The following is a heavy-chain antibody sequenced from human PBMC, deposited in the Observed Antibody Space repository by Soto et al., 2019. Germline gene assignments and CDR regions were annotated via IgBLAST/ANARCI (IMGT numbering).Heavy chain of an antibody. CDR3: ARDHGSGFYPHSEYFDI. Sequence: LMESGGGVVQPGRSLRLSCAPSGLVFSDFGMHWVRQAPGRGLEWVAFISDDGRDKKYADSVNGRFTISRDNSRNTLSLQLDSLRPEDSAMFYCARDHGSGFYPHSEYFDIGGRGTKVTVSS. V-gene: IGHV3-33*05. J-gene: IGHJ2*01. CDR2: ISDDGRDK. CDR1: GLVFSDFG. D-gene: IGHD3-10*01.